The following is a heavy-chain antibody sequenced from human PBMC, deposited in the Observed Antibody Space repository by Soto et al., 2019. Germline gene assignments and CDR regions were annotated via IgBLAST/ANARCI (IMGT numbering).Heavy chain of an antibody. CDR1: GFSLSTSGGG. J-gene: IGHJ4*02. Sequence: SWPTLVNPTQTPPPTFTLSGFSLSTSGGGVGWVPQPPGKALEWLALIYWDDDKRYSPSLKSRLTITKDTSKNQVVLTMTNMDPVDTATYYCAHIRDGYNYGFFDYWGQGTLVTVS. V-gene: IGHV2-5*02. D-gene: IGHD5-12*01. CDR3: AHIRDGYNYGFFDY. CDR2: IYWDDDK.